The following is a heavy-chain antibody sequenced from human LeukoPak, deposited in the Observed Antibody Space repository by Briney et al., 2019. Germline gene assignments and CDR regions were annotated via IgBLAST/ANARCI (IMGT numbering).Heavy chain of an antibody. V-gene: IGHV4-4*07. CDR1: GGSITIYY. CDR3: ARDREQQLVRFYNAFDI. CDR2: IYTSGST. J-gene: IGHJ3*02. D-gene: IGHD6-13*01. Sequence: KTSETLSLTCTVSGGSITIYYWSWIRQPAGKGLEWIGRIYTSGSTNYNPSLKSRVTMSVDTSKNQFSLKLRSVTAADTAVYYCARDREQQLVRFYNAFDIWGQGTMVTVSS.